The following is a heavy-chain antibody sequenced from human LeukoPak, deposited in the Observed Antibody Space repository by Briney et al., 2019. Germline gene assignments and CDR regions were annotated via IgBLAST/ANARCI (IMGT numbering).Heavy chain of an antibody. CDR2: IYPGDSDT. V-gene: IGHV5-51*01. CDR3: ATTKNYYYGMDV. J-gene: IGHJ6*02. Sequence: GQSLKISCQGSGYSFADYWVGWVRQMPGKGLEWMGIIYPGDSDTRYSPSFQGQVTISADKSISTAYLQWSSLKASDTAMYYCATTKNYYYGMDVWGQGTTVTVSS. D-gene: IGHD1-26*01. CDR1: GYSFADYW.